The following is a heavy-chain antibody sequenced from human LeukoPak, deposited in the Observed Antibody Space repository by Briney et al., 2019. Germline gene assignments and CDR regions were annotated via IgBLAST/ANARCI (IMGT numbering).Heavy chain of an antibody. D-gene: IGHD3-22*01. CDR3: ARGRDDYDTSGYLPFQH. CDR1: GASVSSGSHY. J-gene: IGHJ1*01. CDR2: IYYSGYT. Sequence: SETLSLTCTVSGASVSSGSHYWSWIRPPPGKGLEWIGYIYYSGYTNYNPSLKSRVTISVDTSKNQFSLKLSSVTAADTAVYYCARGRDDYDTSGYLPFQHWGQGTLVTVSS. V-gene: IGHV4-61*01.